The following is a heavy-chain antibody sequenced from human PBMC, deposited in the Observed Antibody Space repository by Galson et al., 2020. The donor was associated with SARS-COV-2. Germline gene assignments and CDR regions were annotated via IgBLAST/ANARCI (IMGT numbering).Heavy chain of an antibody. D-gene: IGHD3-10*01. Sequence: GESLKISCAASGFTFDDYGMSWVRQAPGKGLEWVSGINWNGGSTGYADSVKGRFTISRDNAKNSLYLQMNSLRAEDTALYYCAMIDYYGSGSYERYFDYWGQGTLVTVSS. CDR3: AMIDYYGSGSYERYFDY. J-gene: IGHJ4*02. CDR1: GFTFDDYG. CDR2: INWNGGST. V-gene: IGHV3-20*04.